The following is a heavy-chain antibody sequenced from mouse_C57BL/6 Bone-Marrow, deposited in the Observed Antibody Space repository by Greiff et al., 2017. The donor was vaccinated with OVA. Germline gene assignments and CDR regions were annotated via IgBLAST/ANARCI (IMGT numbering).Heavy chain of an antibody. J-gene: IGHJ2*01. CDR3: ARWGDSSGYFYYFGY. CDR1: GYAFSSYW. Sequence: QVQLQQSGAELVKPGASVKISCKASGYAFSSYWMNWVKQRPGKGLEWIGQIYPGDGDTNYNGKFKGKATLTADKSSSTAYMQLSSLTSEDSAVYFCARWGDSSGYFYYFGYWGQGTTLTVSS. D-gene: IGHD3-2*02. V-gene: IGHV1-80*01. CDR2: IYPGDGDT.